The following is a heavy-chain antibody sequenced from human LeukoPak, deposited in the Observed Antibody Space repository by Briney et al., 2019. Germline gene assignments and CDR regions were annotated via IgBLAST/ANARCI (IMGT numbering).Heavy chain of an antibody. CDR3: AKDPDIVVVPAAIVFDY. J-gene: IGHJ4*02. CDR2: ISGSGGST. V-gene: IGHV3-23*01. CDR1: GFTFRSYA. D-gene: IGHD2-2*01. Sequence: GGALRLFCAASGFTFRSYAMSLVRQAPEQGLEWVSAISGSGGSTYYADSVEGRFTISRDNSKNTLYLQMNSLRAEDTAVYYCAKDPDIVVVPAAIVFDYWGQGTLVTVSS.